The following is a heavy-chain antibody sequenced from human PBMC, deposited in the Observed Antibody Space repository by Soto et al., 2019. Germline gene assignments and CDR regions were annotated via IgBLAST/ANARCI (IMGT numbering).Heavy chain of an antibody. CDR2: IYYSGST. CDR3: ATNYDSVWGSYLGY. J-gene: IGHJ4*02. CDR1: GGSISSGGYY. Sequence: QVQLQESGPELVKPSQTLSLTCTVSGGSISSGGYYWSWIRQHPGKGLEWIGYIYYSGSTYYNPSPNSRVTISVDTSKNQLSLKLSSVTAAVTSVYYCATNYDSVWGSYLGYWCEGPLVTVSS. D-gene: IGHD3-16*01. V-gene: IGHV4-31*03.